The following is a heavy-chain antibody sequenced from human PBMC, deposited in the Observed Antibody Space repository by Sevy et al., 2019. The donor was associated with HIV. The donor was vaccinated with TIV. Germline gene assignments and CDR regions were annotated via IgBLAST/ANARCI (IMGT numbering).Heavy chain of an antibody. CDR3: ARGKSGYGYALSY. V-gene: IGHV3-66*01. Sequence: GGSLRLSCAASGFTVNSNYMTWVRQAPGKGLEGVSVINSDDTTYHADSVKDRFTISRDNSKNTLYLHMSSMSGEDTAVYYCARGKSGYGYALSYWGQGTLVTVSS. D-gene: IGHD5-18*01. CDR1: GFTVNSNY. CDR2: INSDDTT. J-gene: IGHJ4*02.